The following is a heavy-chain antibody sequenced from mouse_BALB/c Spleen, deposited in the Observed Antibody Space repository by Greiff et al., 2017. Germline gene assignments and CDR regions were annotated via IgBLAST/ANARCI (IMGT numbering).Heavy chain of an antibody. V-gene: IGHV1-9*01. D-gene: IGHD1-2*01. CDR1: GYTFSSYW. CDR3: ARKYGYPYYFDY. J-gene: IGHJ2*01. Sequence: VQGVESGAELMKPGASVKISCKATGYTFSSYWIEWVKQRPGHGLEWIGEILPGSGSTNYNEKFKGKATFTADTSSNTAYMQLSSLTSEDSAVYYCARKYGYPYYFDYWGQGTTLTVSS. CDR2: ILPGSGST.